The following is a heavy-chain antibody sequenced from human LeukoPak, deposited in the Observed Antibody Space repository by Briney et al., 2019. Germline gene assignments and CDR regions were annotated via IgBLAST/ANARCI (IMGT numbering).Heavy chain of an antibody. CDR1: GFTVSSNY. CDR3: AGEVVVVVIGYFGY. Sequence: PGGSLRLSCTASGFTVSSNYMSWVRQAPGKGLEWVSVIYSGGSTYYADSVKGRFTISRDNAKNTLYLQMNSLRAEDTAVYYCAGEVVVVVIGYFGYWGQGTLVPGSS. J-gene: IGHJ4*02. D-gene: IGHD3-22*01. CDR2: IYSGGST. V-gene: IGHV3-66*01.